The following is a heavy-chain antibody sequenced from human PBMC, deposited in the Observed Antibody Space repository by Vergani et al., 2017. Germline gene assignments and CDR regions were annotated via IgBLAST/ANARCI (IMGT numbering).Heavy chain of an antibody. CDR2: ISASGNA. V-gene: IGHV4-61*02. J-gene: IGHJ3*01. Sequence: QVQLQASGPGRVKPSQTLSLTCTMSGGSISAGYYFWSWIRQPAGKGLEWLGHISASGNASHSPSLKTRVSMSVDTSKNQFSLTVTSVTAADTAIYFCARRSGGYYSRCKVHPLRTAFDVWGDGTVVTVSS. D-gene: IGHD3-10*01. CDR3: ARRSGGYYSRCKVHPLRTAFDV. CDR1: GGSISAGYYF.